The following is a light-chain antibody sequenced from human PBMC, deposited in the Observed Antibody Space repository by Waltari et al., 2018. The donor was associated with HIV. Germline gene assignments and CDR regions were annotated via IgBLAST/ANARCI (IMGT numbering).Light chain of an antibody. CDR2: LNSDGSH. CDR3: QTWGTGV. CDR1: RGHRSYA. V-gene: IGLV4-69*01. J-gene: IGLJ3*02. Sequence: QLVLTQSPSASASQGASAKLPCTLSRGHRSYAIPWHQQQPEKGPRYLMKLNSDGSHSKGDGIPDRFSGSSSGAERSLTISSLQSEDEADYYCQTWGTGVFGGGTKLTVL.